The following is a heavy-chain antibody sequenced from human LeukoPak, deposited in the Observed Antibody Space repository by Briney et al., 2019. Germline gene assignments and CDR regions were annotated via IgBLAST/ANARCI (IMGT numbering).Heavy chain of an antibody. CDR1: GGSISSSSYY. D-gene: IGHD3-22*01. CDR2: IYYSGST. Sequence: SSETLSLTRTVSGGSISSSSYYWGWIRQPPGKGLEWIGSIYYSGSTYYNPSLKSRVTISVDTSKNQFSLKLSSVTAADTAVYYCARRHLYDSSGYPGGMDVWGQGTTVTVSS. CDR3: ARRHLYDSSGYPGGMDV. V-gene: IGHV4-39*01. J-gene: IGHJ6*02.